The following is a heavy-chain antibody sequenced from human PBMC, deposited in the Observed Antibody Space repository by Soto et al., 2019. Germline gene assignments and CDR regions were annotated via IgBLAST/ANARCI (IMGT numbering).Heavy chain of an antibody. CDR3: AREGSYSAYNFAHGIQLWSFDF. Sequence: SETLSLTCTVSGGSVSSGSYYWSWIRQPPGKGLEWIGRIFSSGSTSFNPSLESRVAMSVDTSKNHFSLNLSSVTAADMAVYYCAREGSYSAYNFAHGIQLWSFDFWGQGALVTVSS. CDR2: IFSSGST. D-gene: IGHD5-12*01. V-gene: IGHV4-61*03. CDR1: GGSVSSGSYY. J-gene: IGHJ4*02.